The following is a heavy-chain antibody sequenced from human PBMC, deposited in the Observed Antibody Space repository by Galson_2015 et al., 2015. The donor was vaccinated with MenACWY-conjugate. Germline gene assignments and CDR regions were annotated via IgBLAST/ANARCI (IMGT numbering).Heavy chain of an antibody. Sequence: QSRAEVKKPGESLTISCTGSGYSFTNFWIAWVRQRPGKGLEWVGVIDTFNSNVRYSPSFQGQVTISADKSISTAYLQWSSLKASDTAMYYCARHPPGGRGMDVWGQGTTVTVSS. CDR1: GYSFTNFW. J-gene: IGHJ6*02. CDR2: IDTFNSNV. CDR3: ARHPPGGRGMDV. V-gene: IGHV5-51*01. D-gene: IGHD1-26*01.